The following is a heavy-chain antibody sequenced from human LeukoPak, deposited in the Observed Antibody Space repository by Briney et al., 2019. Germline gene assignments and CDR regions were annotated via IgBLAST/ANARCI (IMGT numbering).Heavy chain of an antibody. D-gene: IGHD2-2*01. CDR1: GFTFDNYA. CDR3: AKAYCGSISCYFDY. CDR2: LTWNSGST. V-gene: IGHV3-9*01. J-gene: IGHJ4*02. Sequence: GGSLRLSCAASGFTFDNYAMHWVRQAPGKGLEWVSGLTWNSGSTGYGDSVKGRFTISRDNAKNSLYLQMNSLRPEDTALYYCAKAYCGSISCYFDYWGQGTLVTVSS.